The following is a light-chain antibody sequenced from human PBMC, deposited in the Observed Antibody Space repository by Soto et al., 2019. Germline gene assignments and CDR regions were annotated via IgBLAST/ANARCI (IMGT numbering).Light chain of an antibody. CDR2: ATS. V-gene: IGKV3-20*01. CDR3: QQYGNSPPYS. J-gene: IGKJ2*03. CDR1: QSVSTTY. Sequence: EIVLTQSPGSLSLSPGEGATLSCRASQSVSTTYLAWYQQKPGQAPRLVIYATSSRAAGIPDRFRGSGSGTDFTLTISSLEPEDFGVYFCQQYGNSPPYSFGQGTKLEIK.